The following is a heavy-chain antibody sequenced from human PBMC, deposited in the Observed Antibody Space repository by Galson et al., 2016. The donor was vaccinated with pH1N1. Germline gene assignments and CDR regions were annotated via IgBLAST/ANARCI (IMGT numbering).Heavy chain of an antibody. D-gene: IGHD3-22*01. CDR2: IDQHGSQK. J-gene: IGHJ4*02. CDR1: GFTFSSNW. CDR3: ARDALDYYDSSGYYFDY. Sequence: SLRLSCPASGFTFSSNWMSCVRQAPGKGLEWVASIDQHGSQKYSVGSVKGRFPITRDNAKASLYLQMHSLRAEDTAVYYCARDALDYYDSSGYYFDYWGQGTLVTVSS. V-gene: IGHV3-7*01.